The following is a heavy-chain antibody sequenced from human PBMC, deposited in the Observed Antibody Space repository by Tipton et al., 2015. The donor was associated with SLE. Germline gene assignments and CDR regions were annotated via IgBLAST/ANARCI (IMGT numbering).Heavy chain of an antibody. D-gene: IGHD6-13*01. Sequence: AGLVKPSETLSLTCAVYGGSFSGYYWSWIRQPPGKGLEWIGEINHSGSTNYNPSLKSRVTISVDTFKNQFSLKLSSVTAADTAVYYCARDPRGYSSSRSFDYWGQGTLVTVSS. CDR3: ARDPRGYSSSRSFDY. V-gene: IGHV4-34*01. CDR2: INHSGST. CDR1: GGSFSGYY. J-gene: IGHJ4*02.